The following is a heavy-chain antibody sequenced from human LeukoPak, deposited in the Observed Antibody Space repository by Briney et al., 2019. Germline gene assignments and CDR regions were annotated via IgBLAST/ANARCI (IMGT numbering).Heavy chain of an antibody. CDR1: GFTFSSYA. J-gene: IGHJ6*02. Sequence: GGSLRLSCAASGFTFSSYAMSWGRQGPGEGLEWVSAISGSGGSTYYADSVKGRFTISRDNSKNTLYLQMNSLRAEDTAVYYCAKDEWHYAFWRGVYGMDVWGQGTTVTVSS. V-gene: IGHV3-23*01. CDR2: ISGSGGST. D-gene: IGHD3-3*01. CDR3: AKDEWHYAFWRGVYGMDV.